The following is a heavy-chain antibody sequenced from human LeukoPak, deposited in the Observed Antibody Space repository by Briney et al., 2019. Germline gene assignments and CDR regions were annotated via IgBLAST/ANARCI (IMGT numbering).Heavy chain of an antibody. CDR3: ARASYGGNSLGFDY. CDR1: GYTFTGYY. Sequence: ASVKVSCKASGYTFTGYYMHWVRQAPGQGLEWMGWINPNSGGTNYAQKFQGRVTMTRDTSISTAYMELSRLRSDDTAVYYCARASYGGNSLGFDYWGQGTLVTVSS. CDR2: INPNSGGT. D-gene: IGHD4-23*01. J-gene: IGHJ4*02. V-gene: IGHV1-2*02.